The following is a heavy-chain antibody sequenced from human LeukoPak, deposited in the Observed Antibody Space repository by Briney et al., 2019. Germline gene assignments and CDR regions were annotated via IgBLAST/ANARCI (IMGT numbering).Heavy chain of an antibody. D-gene: IGHD3-9*01. CDR1: GFTFSNAW. CDR2: IKSKTDGGTT. V-gene: IGHV3-15*01. CDR3: TTEGYYDILTGYSWDAFDI. Sequence: GGSLRLSCAASGFTFSNAWMIWVRQAPGKGLEWVGRIKSKTDGGTTDYAAPVKGRFTISRDDSKNTLYLQMNSLKTEDTAVYYCTTEGYYDILTGYSWDAFDIWGQGTMVTVSS. J-gene: IGHJ3*02.